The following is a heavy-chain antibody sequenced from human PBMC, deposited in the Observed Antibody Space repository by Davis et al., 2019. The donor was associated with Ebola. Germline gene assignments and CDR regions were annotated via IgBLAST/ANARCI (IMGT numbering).Heavy chain of an antibody. CDR1: GYTFTSYD. D-gene: IGHD1-7*01. Sequence: AASVKVSCKASGYTFTSYDINWVRQATGQGFEWMGWMNPNSGNTGYAQKFQGRVTMTRDTSASTAYMELSSLRSKDTAVYYCARGKTGTTGWFDPWGQGTLVTVSS. J-gene: IGHJ5*02. CDR2: MNPNSGNT. V-gene: IGHV1-8*01. CDR3: ARGKTGTTGWFDP.